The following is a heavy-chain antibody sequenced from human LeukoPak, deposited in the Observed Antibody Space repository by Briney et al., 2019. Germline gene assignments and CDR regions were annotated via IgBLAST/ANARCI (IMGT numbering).Heavy chain of an antibody. J-gene: IGHJ4*02. CDR2: ISGSGGST. D-gene: IGHD1-26*01. CDR3: ARGRWDLTFDY. V-gene: IGHV3-23*01. Sequence: GGSLRLSCAASGFTFSTYWMQWVRQAPGKGLEWVSAISGSGGSTYYADSVKGRFTISRDNSKNTLYLQMNSLRAEDTAVYYCARGRWDLTFDYWGQGTLVTVSS. CDR1: GFTFSTYW.